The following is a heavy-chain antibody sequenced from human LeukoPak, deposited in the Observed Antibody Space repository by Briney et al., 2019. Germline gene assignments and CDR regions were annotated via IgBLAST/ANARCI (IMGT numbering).Heavy chain of an antibody. D-gene: IGHD3-10*01. V-gene: IGHV3-30*19. J-gene: IGHJ4*02. CDR2: ISYDGSNK. CDR3: ARDLGSYPRGEDYFDY. CDR1: GFTFSSYG. Sequence: GGSLRLSCAASGFTFSSYGMHWVRQAPGKGLEWVAVISYDGSNKYYADSVKGRFTISRDNSKNTLYLQMNSLRAEDTAVYYCARDLGSYPRGEDYFDYWGQGTLVTVSS.